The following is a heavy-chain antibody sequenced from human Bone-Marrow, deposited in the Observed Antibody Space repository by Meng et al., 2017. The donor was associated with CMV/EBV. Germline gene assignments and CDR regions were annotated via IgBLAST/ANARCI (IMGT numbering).Heavy chain of an antibody. CDR1: GGSISTSY. Sequence: GSLRLSCTFSGGSISTSYWSWIRQPPGKGLEWIGYFYYTGTTNYNPSLKSRVTISVDSSKNQFSLKLSSVTAADTAVYYCARARSGGRYYYGMDVWGQGTTVTVSS. CDR3: ARARSGGRYYYGMDV. V-gene: IGHV4-59*01. D-gene: IGHD1-26*01. J-gene: IGHJ6*02. CDR2: FYYTGTT.